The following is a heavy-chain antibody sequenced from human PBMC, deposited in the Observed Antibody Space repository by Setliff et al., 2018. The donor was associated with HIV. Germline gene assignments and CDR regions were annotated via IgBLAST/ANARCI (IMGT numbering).Heavy chain of an antibody. CDR1: GFTFVSCA. V-gene: IGHV3-23*01. D-gene: IGHD3-22*01. J-gene: IGHJ4*02. CDR3: AKELAASGLGYFDS. Sequence: HPGGSLRLSCAASGFTFVSCAMNWVRQAPGEGLEWVSAILSTGERTFYADSVKGRFTISRDNSKNTVYLQMNSLRAEDTAEYYCAKELAASGLGYFDSWGRGILVTVSS. CDR2: ILSTGERT.